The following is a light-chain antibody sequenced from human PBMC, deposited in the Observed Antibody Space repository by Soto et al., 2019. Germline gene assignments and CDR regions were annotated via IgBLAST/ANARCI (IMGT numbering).Light chain of an antibody. CDR2: VAS. J-gene: IGKJ4*01. CDR1: QSVSSN. V-gene: IGKV3-15*01. CDR3: QQYNDWPLT. Sequence: EIVMTQSPATLSVSPGERATLSCRASQSVSSNLAWYQQKPGQTPKLLIYVASTMATGITARFSGSGSGTDFTLTISSLQSEDFAVYYCQQYNDWPLTFGGGTKVEVK.